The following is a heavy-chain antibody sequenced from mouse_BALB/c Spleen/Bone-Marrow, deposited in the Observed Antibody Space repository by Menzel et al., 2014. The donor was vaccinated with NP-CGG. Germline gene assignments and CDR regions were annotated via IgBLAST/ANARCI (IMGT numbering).Heavy chain of an antibody. CDR1: GYTFTDYA. CDR2: ISTYYGDA. D-gene: IGHD1-1*01. V-gene: IGHV1S137*01. J-gene: IGHJ2*01. CDR3: ARESIYYYGSTLDY. Sequence: QVQLKESGAELVRPGVSVKISCKGFGYTFTDYAMHWVKQSHAKSLEWIGVISTYYGDASYNQKFKGKATMTVDKSSSTAYMELARLTSEDSAIYYCARESIYYYGSTLDYWGQGTTLTVSS.